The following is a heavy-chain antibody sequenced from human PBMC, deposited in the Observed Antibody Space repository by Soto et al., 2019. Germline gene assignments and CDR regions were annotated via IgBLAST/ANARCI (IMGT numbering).Heavy chain of an antibody. V-gene: IGHV4-31*03. CDR3: ARAESYGDPFDY. CDR2: IYYSGST. Sequence: PSETLSLTCTVSGGSISSGGYYWSWIRQHPGKGLEWIGYIYYSGSTYYNPSLKSRVTISVDTSKNQFSLKLSSVTAADTAVYYCARAESYGDPFDYWGQGTLVTVSS. CDR1: GGSISSGGYY. D-gene: IGHD4-17*01. J-gene: IGHJ4*02.